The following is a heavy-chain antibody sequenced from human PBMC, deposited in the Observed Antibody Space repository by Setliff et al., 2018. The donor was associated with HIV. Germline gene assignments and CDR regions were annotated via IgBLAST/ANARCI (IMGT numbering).Heavy chain of an antibody. Sequence: LPETLSLTCIVSRGPISRFYWSWIRQPPGKGLEWIGYIYYTGTTNYNPSLKSRVTISVDTSKNQLSLKLSSVTAADTAVYYCARDRPPSTVDMLGAFDRWGQGTMVTVSS. CDR3: ARDRPPSTVDMLGAFDR. J-gene: IGHJ3*02. V-gene: IGHV4-59*12. D-gene: IGHD4-17*01. CDR2: IYYTGTT. CDR1: RGPISRFY.